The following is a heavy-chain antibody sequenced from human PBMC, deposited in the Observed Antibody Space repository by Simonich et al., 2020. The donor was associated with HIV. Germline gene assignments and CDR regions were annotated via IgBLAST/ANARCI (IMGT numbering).Heavy chain of an antibody. CDR1: GGSFSGYY. J-gene: IGHJ4*02. Sequence: QVQLQQWGAGLLKPSETLSLTCAVYGGSFSGYYWSWIRQPPGKGLEWIGEINHMGSTNYNPSLKSRVTISVDTSKNQFSLKLSSVTAADTAVYYCARRHPTTVTTPYFDYWGQGTLVTVSS. CDR3: ARRHPTTVTTPYFDY. D-gene: IGHD4-17*01. CDR2: INHMGST. V-gene: IGHV4-34*01.